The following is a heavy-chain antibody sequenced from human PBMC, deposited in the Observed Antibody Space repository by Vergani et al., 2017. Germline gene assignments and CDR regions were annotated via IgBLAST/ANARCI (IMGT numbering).Heavy chain of an antibody. J-gene: IGHJ6*02. CDR2: INPSGGST. V-gene: IGHV1-46*01. CDR1: GYTFTSYY. D-gene: IGHD3-22*01. CDR3: ARDRYYYDSSGYYTPLSYYYYGMDV. Sequence: QVQLVQSGAEVKKPGASVKVSCKASGYTFTSYYMHWVRQAPGQGLEWMGIINPSGGSTSYAQKFQGRVTMTRDTSTSTVYMELSSLSSEDTAVYYCARDRYYYDSSGYYTPLSYYYYGMDVWGQGTTVTVSS.